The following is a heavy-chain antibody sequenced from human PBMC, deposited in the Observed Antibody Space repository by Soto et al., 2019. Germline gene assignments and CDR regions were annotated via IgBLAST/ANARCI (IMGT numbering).Heavy chain of an antibody. CDR3: ARVGTMVRGPTDYYYGMDV. J-gene: IGHJ6*02. D-gene: IGHD3-10*01. CDR1: GGSISSYY. CDR2: IYTSGST. Sequence: PSETLSLTCTVSGGSISSYYWSWIRQPAGKGLEWIGRIYTSGSTNYNPSLKSRVTMSVDTSKNQFSLKLSSVTAADTAVYYCARVGTMVRGPTDYYYGMDVWGQGTTVTVSS. V-gene: IGHV4-4*07.